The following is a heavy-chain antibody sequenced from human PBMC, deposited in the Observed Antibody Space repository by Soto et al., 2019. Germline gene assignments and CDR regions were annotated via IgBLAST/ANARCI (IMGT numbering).Heavy chain of an antibody. CDR2: ISGSGSSP. CDR3: AKDRDIFIGYYKGGYPDY. J-gene: IGHJ4*02. Sequence: GGSLRLSCAASGFSFSNYAMSWVRQAPGKGLEWVSGISGSGSSPFYADSVKGRFTISRDNSKNTLHLEMNSLRAEDTAIYYCAKDRDIFIGYYKGGYPDYWGQGPLVPVSP. D-gene: IGHD3-9*01. CDR1: GFSFSNYA. V-gene: IGHV3-23*01.